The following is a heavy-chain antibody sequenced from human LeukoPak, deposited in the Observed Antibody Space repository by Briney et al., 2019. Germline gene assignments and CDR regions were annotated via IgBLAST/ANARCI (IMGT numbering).Heavy chain of an antibody. Sequence: PSETLSLTCTVSGDSIHSYHWSWIRQPAGKGLEWIGRIHMSGSTNYNPSLRSRVAISMDNSKNQFSLKLKSVTAADTAVYYCARDDSSRDDSGGYHYWGQGTLVTISS. J-gene: IGHJ4*02. CDR3: ARDDSSRDDSGGYHY. CDR2: IHMSGST. CDR1: GDSIHSYH. V-gene: IGHV4-4*07. D-gene: IGHD3-22*01.